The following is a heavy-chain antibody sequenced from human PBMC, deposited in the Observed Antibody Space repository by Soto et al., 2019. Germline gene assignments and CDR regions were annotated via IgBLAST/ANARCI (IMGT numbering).Heavy chain of an antibody. J-gene: IGHJ6*03. CDR3: ARNARSKIVPAALRPPRSTGYMDV. V-gene: IGHV4-34*01. D-gene: IGHD2-2*01. CDR2: INHSGST. CDR1: GGSFSGYY. Sequence: SETLSLTCAVYGGSFSGYYWSWIRQPPGKGLEWIGEINHSGSTNYNPSLKSRVTISVDTSKNQFSLKLSSVTAADTAVYYWARNARSKIVPAALRPPRSTGYMDVWGKGTTVTVSS.